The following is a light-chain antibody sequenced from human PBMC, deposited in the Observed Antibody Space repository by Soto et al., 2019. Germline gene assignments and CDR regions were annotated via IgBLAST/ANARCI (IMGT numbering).Light chain of an antibody. CDR1: QGISSW. Sequence: DIQMTQSPSSVSASVGDRVTITCRASQGISSWLAWYQQKPGKAPKLLIYGASSLESGVPSRFSGSGSGTEFTLTISSLQPDDFATYYCEQYKTYSWTFGQGTKVDIK. CDR3: EQYKTYSWT. J-gene: IGKJ1*01. V-gene: IGKV1-12*01. CDR2: GAS.